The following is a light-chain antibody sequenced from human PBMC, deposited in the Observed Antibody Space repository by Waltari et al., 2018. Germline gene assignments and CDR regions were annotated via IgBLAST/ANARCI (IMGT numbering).Light chain of an antibody. CDR2: EDT. CDR3: QTWDSSSYV. J-gene: IGLJ1*01. CDR1: KLGDKY. V-gene: IGLV3-1*01. Sequence: SYELTQPPSVSVSPGQAVSITCSGKKLGDKYVNWYQQKAGQSPVLVIYEDTKRPSGFPGRLSASNSGNTATLTISETQAMDEADYYCQTWDSSSYVFGTGTTVTVL.